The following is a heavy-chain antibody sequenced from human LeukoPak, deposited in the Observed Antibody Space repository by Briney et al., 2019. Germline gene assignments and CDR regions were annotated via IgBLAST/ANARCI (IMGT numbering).Heavy chain of an antibody. V-gene: IGHV3-30*14. Sequence: PGGSLRLSCAASGFTFSSYAMHWVRQAPGKGLEWVAVISYDGSNKYYADSVKGRFTISRDNSKNTLYLQMNRLRAEDTAIYYCAREWGYGCGGECFSGIQAYYGMDVWGQGTTVTVSS. CDR1: GFTFSSYA. CDR2: ISYDGSNK. D-gene: IGHD2-15*01. J-gene: IGHJ6*02. CDR3: AREWGYGCGGECFSGIQAYYGMDV.